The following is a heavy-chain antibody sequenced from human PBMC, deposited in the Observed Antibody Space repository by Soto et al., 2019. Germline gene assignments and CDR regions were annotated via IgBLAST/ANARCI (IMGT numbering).Heavy chain of an antibody. CDR1: GYTFTGYY. CDR2: INPNSGGT. J-gene: IGHJ6*02. V-gene: IGHV1-2*04. Sequence: QVQLVQSGAEVKKPGASVKVSCKASGYTFTGYYMHWVRQAPGQGLEWMGWINPNSGGTNYAQKFQGWVTMTRDTSISTAYMELSRLRSDDTAVYYCARGSIVATRDYYYYGMDVWGQGTTDTVSS. D-gene: IGHD5-12*01. CDR3: ARGSIVATRDYYYYGMDV.